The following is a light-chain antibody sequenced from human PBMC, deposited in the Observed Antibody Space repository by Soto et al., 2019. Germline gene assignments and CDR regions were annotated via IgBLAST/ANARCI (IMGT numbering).Light chain of an antibody. Sequence: EIVWTQSPGTLYLSPGERATLSCRASQSVSSSYLAWYQQKPGQAPRLLIYGASSRATGIPDRFSGSGSGTDFTLTISRLEPEDFAVYYCQQYGSSPRTFGQGTKVEIK. V-gene: IGKV3-20*01. J-gene: IGKJ1*01. CDR1: QSVSSSY. CDR3: QQYGSSPRT. CDR2: GAS.